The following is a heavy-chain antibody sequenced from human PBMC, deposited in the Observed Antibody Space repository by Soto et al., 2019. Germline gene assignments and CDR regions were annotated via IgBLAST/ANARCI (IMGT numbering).Heavy chain of an antibody. CDR3: ARVDRFRWSGDRCFSDGLFLS. CDR2: INGSSSTM. J-gene: IGHJ5*02. CDR1: GFTFGIYS. V-gene: IGHV3-48*02. Sequence: EVQLVESGGGLVQRGGSLRLSCAASGFTFGIYSMNWVRQAPGKGLEWISYINGSSSTMYYADSVKGRFIISRDNADNYLYLQLNSLRDADTAVYYCARVDRFRWSGDRCFSDGLFLSWGQGTLVTVSS. D-gene: IGHD2-15*01.